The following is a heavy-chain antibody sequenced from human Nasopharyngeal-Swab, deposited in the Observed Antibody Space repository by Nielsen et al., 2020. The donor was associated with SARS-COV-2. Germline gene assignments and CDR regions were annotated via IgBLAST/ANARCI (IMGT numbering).Heavy chain of an antibody. V-gene: IGHV4-39*01. CDR3: ARPGYDSSGYTSYFDY. Sequence: WIRQPPGEGLEWIGCIYYSGSTYYNPSRKSRVTISVDTSKNQFSLKLSPVTAADTAVYYCARPGYDSSGYTSYFDYWGQGTLVTVSS. J-gene: IGHJ4*02. D-gene: IGHD3-22*01. CDR2: IYYSGST.